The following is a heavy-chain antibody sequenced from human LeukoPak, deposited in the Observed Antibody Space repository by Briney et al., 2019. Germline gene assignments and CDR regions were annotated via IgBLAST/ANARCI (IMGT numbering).Heavy chain of an antibody. Sequence: GGSLRLSCVASGFTVSTNYMSWVRQAPGKGLEWVSVIYSGGDTYYADSVKGRFTISRDNSKNTLYLQMNNLRDEDTACYYCARVGSYYDRSGYPYWGQGTLVTVSS. D-gene: IGHD3-22*01. CDR3: ARVGSYYDRSGYPY. V-gene: IGHV3-53*01. CDR2: IYSGGDT. J-gene: IGHJ4*02. CDR1: GFTVSTNY.